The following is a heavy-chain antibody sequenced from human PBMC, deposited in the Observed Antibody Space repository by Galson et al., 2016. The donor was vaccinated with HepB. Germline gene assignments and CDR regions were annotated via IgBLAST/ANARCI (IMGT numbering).Heavy chain of an antibody. CDR3: TREDTTTLD. Sequence: SLRLSCAASGFPFSSYAMTWVRQAPGKGLEWVASISGRGSSTYYVDSVKGRFTISRDNSKNTLYLQMKSLRVEDTGVYYCTREDTTTLDWGQGSLVTVSS. CDR2: ISGRGSST. V-gene: IGHV3-23*01. D-gene: IGHD1-26*01. CDR1: GFPFSSYA. J-gene: IGHJ4*02.